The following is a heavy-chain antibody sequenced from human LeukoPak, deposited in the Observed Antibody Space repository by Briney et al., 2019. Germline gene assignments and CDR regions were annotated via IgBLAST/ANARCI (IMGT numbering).Heavy chain of an antibody. CDR2: INSDGIST. CDR3: ARAPSSRSTSVRGFDY. V-gene: IGHV3-74*01. CDR1: GFTFVTYG. J-gene: IGHJ4*02. D-gene: IGHD2-2*01. Sequence: GGSRRLSLAAPGFTFVTYGMTWVRQAPGRGRGWVPVINSDGISTNYADSVKCRFTISRDNGKNTLYLQMNSLRAEDTAVYYCARAPSSRSTSVRGFDYWGQGTLVTVSS.